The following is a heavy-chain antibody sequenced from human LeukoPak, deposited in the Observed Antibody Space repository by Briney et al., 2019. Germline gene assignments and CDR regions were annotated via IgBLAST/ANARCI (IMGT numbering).Heavy chain of an antibody. Sequence: GGSLRLSCATSGFTFTDYYMTWIRQAPGKGLEWVSYISGRGTTIYYADSVKGRFPLSRDDAKTSLYLQMNSLRADDTAVYYCARVGRLQYGDYVAFDYXGXGALVTVSS. D-gene: IGHD4-17*01. CDR2: ISGRGTTI. V-gene: IGHV3-11*01. J-gene: IGHJ4*02. CDR1: GFTFTDYY. CDR3: ARVGRLQYGDYVAFDY.